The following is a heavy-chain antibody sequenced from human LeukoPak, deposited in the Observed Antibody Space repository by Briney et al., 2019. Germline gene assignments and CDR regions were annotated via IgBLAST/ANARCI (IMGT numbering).Heavy chain of an antibody. CDR2: IYYSGST. CDR1: GGSISSGGYY. V-gene: IGHV4-31*03. CDR3: ARHHPRSSGWYSGPDY. D-gene: IGHD6-19*01. J-gene: IGHJ4*02. Sequence: PSETLSLTCTVSGGSISSGGYYWSWIRQHPGKGLEWIGYIYYSGSTYYNPSLKSRVTISVDTSKNQFSLKLSSVTAADTAVYYCARHHPRSSGWYSGPDYWGQGTLVTVSS.